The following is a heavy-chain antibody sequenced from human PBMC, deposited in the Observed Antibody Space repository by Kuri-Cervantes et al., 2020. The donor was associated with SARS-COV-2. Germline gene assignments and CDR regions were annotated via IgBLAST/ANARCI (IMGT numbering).Heavy chain of an antibody. CDR3: ATGPPTSLGGNWFDP. D-gene: IGHD3-16*01. J-gene: IGHJ5*02. CDR1: GGIFNIYA. V-gene: IGHV1-69*13. CDR2: IIPIFGTT. Sequence: SVKVSCKASGGIFNIYAINWVRQAPGQGLEWMGGIIPIFGTTNYAQNFQGRVTITADESTSTAYMELSSVTAADTAVYYCATGPPTSLGGNWFDPWGQGTLVTVSS.